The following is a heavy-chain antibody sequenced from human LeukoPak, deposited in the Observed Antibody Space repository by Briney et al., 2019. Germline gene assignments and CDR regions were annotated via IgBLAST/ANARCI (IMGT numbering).Heavy chain of an antibody. CDR3: ALGYCINGVCYGLDY. J-gene: IGHJ4*02. V-gene: IGHV1-2*02. CDR2: INPNSGGA. Sequence: GASVKVSCKASGYTFTDYYMHWVRQAPGQGLEWMGWINPNSGGANYAWKFQGRVTMTRDTSISTVFLEVSRLRSDDTAVYYCALGYCINGVCYGLDYWGQGTLVTVSS. CDR1: GYTFTDYY. D-gene: IGHD2-8*01.